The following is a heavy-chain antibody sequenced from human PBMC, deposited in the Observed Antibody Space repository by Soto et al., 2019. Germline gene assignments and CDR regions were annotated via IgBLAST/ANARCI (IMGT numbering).Heavy chain of an antibody. CDR3: ATDKDNTYEF. CDR1: GGSFNSFS. D-gene: IGHD3-3*01. Sequence: QVQLVQSGAELKKPGSSMKVSCKTSGGSFNSFSFTWVRQAPGQGLEWVGRIIPVLGLTAYAQKFQGRITISADKSTSTAYMELSGLTSEDTAVYYCATDKDNTYEFWGQGTLVTVSS. CDR2: IIPVLGLT. V-gene: IGHV1-69*08. J-gene: IGHJ4*02.